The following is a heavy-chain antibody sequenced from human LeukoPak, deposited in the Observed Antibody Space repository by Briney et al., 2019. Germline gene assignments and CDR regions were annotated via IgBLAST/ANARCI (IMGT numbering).Heavy chain of an antibody. Sequence: GGSLRLSCAASGFTFSSYAMGWVRQPPGKGLEWVSTISGSGGSTYYADSVKGRFTISRDNSKNTLYLQMNSLRAEDTAVYYCARAVVRGVIQEDYWGQGTLVTVSS. CDR2: ISGSGGST. CDR1: GFTFSSYA. D-gene: IGHD3-10*01. J-gene: IGHJ4*02. V-gene: IGHV3-23*01. CDR3: ARAVVRGVIQEDY.